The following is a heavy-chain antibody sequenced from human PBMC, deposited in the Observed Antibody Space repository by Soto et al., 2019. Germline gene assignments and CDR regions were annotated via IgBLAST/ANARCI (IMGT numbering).Heavy chain of an antibody. D-gene: IGHD5-12*01. CDR2: ISTYSGDT. CDR1: GYTFFTYD. J-gene: IGHJ5*02. CDR3: ARHHGPTTSENWFDP. V-gene: IGHV1-18*01. Sequence: QVHLVQSGVEVKTPGASVKVSCQASGYTFFTYDISWVRQSPGQGLEWMGWISTYSGDTNYAQKFQVRVTMTTDTSTTTSYLELRSLRSDDTAVYYCARHHGPTTSENWFDPWGQGTLVTVSS.